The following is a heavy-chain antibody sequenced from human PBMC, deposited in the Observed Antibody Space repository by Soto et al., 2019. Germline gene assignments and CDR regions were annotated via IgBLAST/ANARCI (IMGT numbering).Heavy chain of an antibody. Sequence: EVQLLESGGGLVQPGGSLRLSCAASGFTFSSYAMRWVRQAPGKGLEWVSAVSGSGGSTYYADSVKGRLTISRDNSKNTLYLQMNSLRAEDTAVYYCARRGPGTYFDYWGQGTLVTVSS. CDR2: VSGSGGST. D-gene: IGHD6-13*01. CDR3: ARRGPGTYFDY. V-gene: IGHV3-23*01. J-gene: IGHJ4*02. CDR1: GFTFSSYA.